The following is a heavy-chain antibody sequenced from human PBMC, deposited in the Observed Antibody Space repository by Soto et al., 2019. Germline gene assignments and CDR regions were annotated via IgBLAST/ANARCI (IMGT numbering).Heavy chain of an antibody. D-gene: IGHD2-2*01. CDR1: GGSISSYY. J-gene: IGHJ4*02. CDR3: ARVISSRDEYFDY. Sequence: SEPLSLTCTVSGGSISSYYWSWIRQPPGKGLEWIGYIYYSGTTNYNPSLKSRVTMSVDKPKNQFSLNLTSVTAADTAVYYCARVISSRDEYFDYWGQGTVVTVSS. V-gene: IGHV4-59*12. CDR2: IYYSGTT.